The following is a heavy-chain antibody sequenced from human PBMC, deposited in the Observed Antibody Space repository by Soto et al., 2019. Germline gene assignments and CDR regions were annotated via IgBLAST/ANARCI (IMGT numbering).Heavy chain of an antibody. V-gene: IGHV1-2*02. CDR2: INPSNGGT. D-gene: IGHD3-10*01. CDR1: GYTFTGSY. CDR3: ARPPPGPYGDRTMDYYCGY. Sequence: ASVKVSCKASGYTFTGSYMHWVRQAPGQGLQWMGCINPSNGGTNYAQKFQGRVTMTGDTFTTTAYMELTSLTPGDTDIHFSARPPPGPYGDRTMDYYCGYYGRGTRGT. J-gene: IGHJ4*03.